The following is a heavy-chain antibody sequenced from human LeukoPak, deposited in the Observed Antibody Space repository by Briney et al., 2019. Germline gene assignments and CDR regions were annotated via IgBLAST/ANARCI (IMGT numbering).Heavy chain of an antibody. J-gene: IGHJ4*02. Sequence: GGSLRLSCAASGFTVSSNYMSWVRQAPGKGLEWVSVIYSGGSTYYADSVKGRFTISRDNSKNTLYFQMNSLRAEDTAVYYCARASLYDILTGYYTPYYFDYWGQGTLVTVSS. D-gene: IGHD3-9*01. CDR3: ARASLYDILTGYYTPYYFDY. CDR2: IYSGGST. CDR1: GFTVSSNY. V-gene: IGHV3-53*01.